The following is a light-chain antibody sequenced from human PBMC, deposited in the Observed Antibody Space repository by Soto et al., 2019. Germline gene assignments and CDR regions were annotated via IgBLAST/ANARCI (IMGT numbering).Light chain of an antibody. V-gene: IGKV1-39*01. Sequence: DVQMTQSPSSLSASVGDRVTITCQAIQDISKYLNWYQHKPGEAPKLLIYSASTLQLGVASRFSGSGSGTDFTLTIDSLQADDFEPYYCQSNYIVPWAFGQGTKVDIK. CDR1: QDISKY. J-gene: IGKJ1*01. CDR3: QSNYIVPWA. CDR2: SAS.